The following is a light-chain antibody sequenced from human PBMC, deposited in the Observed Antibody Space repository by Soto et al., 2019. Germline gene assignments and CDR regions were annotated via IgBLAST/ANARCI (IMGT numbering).Light chain of an antibody. Sequence: QSALTQPRSVSGSPGQSVTISCTGTSSDVGSPNYVSWYQQHLGKAPKLIISDVSKRPSGVPDRVSGSKSDNTASLSISGLQDEDEADYFCCSHAGSYVVFGGGTKLTVL. CDR2: DVS. CDR1: SSDVGSPNY. V-gene: IGLV2-11*01. J-gene: IGLJ2*01. CDR3: CSHAGSYVV.